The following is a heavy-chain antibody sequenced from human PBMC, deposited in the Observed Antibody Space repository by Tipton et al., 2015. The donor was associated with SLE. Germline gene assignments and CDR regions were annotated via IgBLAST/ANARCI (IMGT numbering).Heavy chain of an antibody. CDR2: IYYSGTT. J-gene: IGHJ4*02. CDR3: ARQTPGYSGYGSIDY. CDR1: GVSIGSYY. V-gene: IGHV4-59*08. Sequence: TLSLTCSVSGVSIGSYYWNWIRQSPGKGLECMGNIYYSGTTNYNPSLRARVTISVDTSKNQFSLSLSSVTAADTAIYYCARQTPGYSGYGSIDYWGQGTLVTVSS. D-gene: IGHD5-12*01.